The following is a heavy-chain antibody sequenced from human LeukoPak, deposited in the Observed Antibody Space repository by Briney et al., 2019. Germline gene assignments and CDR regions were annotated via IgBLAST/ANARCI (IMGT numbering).Heavy chain of an antibody. D-gene: IGHD3-16*01. V-gene: IGHV4-34*01. CDR3: ARFTPQGYGWGGYNRFDP. Sequence: SETLSLTCAVYGGSFSGYYWSWIRQPPGKGLEWIGEINHSGSTNYNPSLKSRVTISVDTSKNQFSLKLSSVTAADTAVYYCARFTPQGYGWGGYNRFDPWGQGTLVTVSS. CDR1: GGSFSGYY. CDR2: INHSGST. J-gene: IGHJ5*02.